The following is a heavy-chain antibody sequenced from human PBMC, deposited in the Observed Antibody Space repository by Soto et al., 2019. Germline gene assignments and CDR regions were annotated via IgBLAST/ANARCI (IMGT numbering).Heavy chain of an antibody. D-gene: IGHD4-17*01. J-gene: IGHJ4*02. CDR2: IIPILGIA. CDR1: GGTFSSYT. Sequence: QVQLVQSGAEVKKPGSSVKVSCKASGGTFSSYTISWVRQAPGQGLEWMGRIIPILGIANYAQKFQGRVTHTADKSQSTAYMELSSLISEDTAVYYCASIGPADYGDRDYWGQGTLVTVSS. CDR3: ASIGPADYGDRDY. V-gene: IGHV1-69*02.